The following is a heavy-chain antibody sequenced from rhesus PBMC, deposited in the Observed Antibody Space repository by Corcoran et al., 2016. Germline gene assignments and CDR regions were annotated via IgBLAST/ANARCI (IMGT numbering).Heavy chain of an antibody. J-gene: IGHJ4*01. CDR3: TRGGIAAADYFDY. D-gene: IGHD6-31*01. Sequence: QVQLVQSGAEIKQPGASVKLSCKASGYTFTSSYMNWMRQAPGQALEWIGLLPPYNGNNGYAKNFQGRVTITTDTSTSTGYMELSSLRSEDTAVYYCTRGGIAAADYFDYWGQGVLVTVSS. V-gene: IGHV1-1*01. CDR2: LPPYNGNN. CDR1: GYTFTSSY.